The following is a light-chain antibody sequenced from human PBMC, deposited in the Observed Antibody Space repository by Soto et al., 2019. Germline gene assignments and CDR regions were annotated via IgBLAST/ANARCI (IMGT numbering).Light chain of an antibody. Sequence: VVLTQSPLQLPVLLVHPAYISIMNSQTLVHSDVNTYLNWFQQRTGPPPRSLIYNVSNRDSGVPDRFSGSGSGTDFTLKIRRVEAEDVCVYYCMQGTHWPPINCGQGTRRDIK. CDR1: QTLVHSDVNTY. CDR3: MQGTHWPPIN. CDR2: NVS. J-gene: IGKJ5*01. V-gene: IGKV2-30*02.